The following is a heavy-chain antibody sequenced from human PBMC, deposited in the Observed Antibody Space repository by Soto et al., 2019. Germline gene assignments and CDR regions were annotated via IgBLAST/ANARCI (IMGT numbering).Heavy chain of an antibody. CDR3: ARVRFGEWGYAMDG. Sequence: QVQLVESGGGLVKPGGSLRLSCAASGLTFSDCYMNWIRQAPGKGLEWVSYISSSGSSINYAGSVKGRFTISRDNAKNSLDLQMNSLRAEDTAMYYCARVRFGEWGYAMDGWGQGTTFTVSS. J-gene: IGHJ6*02. CDR1: GLTFSDCY. D-gene: IGHD3-10*01. V-gene: IGHV3-11*01. CDR2: ISSSGSSI.